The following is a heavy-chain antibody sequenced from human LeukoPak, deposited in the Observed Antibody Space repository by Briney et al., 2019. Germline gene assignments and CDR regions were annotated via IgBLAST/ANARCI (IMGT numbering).Heavy chain of an antibody. CDR2: ISSSSSYT. J-gene: IGHJ4*02. CDR1: GFTFSDYY. D-gene: IGHD5-12*01. CDR3: ARGAGGGYSGYETAFDY. Sequence: KTGGSLRLSCAASGFTFSDYYMSWIRQAPGKGLEWDSYISSSSSYTNYADSVKGRFTISRDNAKNSLYLQMNSLRAEDTAVYYCARGAGGGYSGYETAFDYWGQGTLVTVSS. V-gene: IGHV3-11*06.